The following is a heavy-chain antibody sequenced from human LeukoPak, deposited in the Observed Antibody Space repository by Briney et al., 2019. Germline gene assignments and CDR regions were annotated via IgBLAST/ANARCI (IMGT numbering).Heavy chain of an antibody. CDR1: GDSISNYY. Sequence: SETLSLTCTVSGDSISNYYWSWIRQPPGKGLEWIGYVYYSGSTNYNPSLKSRVTISVDTSKNQFSLKLSSVTAADTAVYYCARGGPRGYSYVNWFDPWGQGTLVTVSS. CDR3: ARGGPRGYSYVNWFDP. V-gene: IGHV4-59*12. D-gene: IGHD5-18*01. J-gene: IGHJ5*02. CDR2: VYYSGST.